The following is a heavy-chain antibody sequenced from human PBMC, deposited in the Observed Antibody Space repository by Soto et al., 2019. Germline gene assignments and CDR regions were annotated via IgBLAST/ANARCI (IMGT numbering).Heavy chain of an antibody. Sequence: PSETLSLTCTVSGGSISSSSYYWGWIRQPPGKGLEWIGSIYYSGSTYYNPSLKSRVTISVDTSKNQFSLKLSSVTAADTAVYYCAIEPQQLVPGNANWFDPWGQGTLVTVSS. J-gene: IGHJ5*02. CDR3: AIEPQQLVPGNANWFDP. CDR1: GGSISSSSYY. CDR2: IYYSGST. V-gene: IGHV4-39*01. D-gene: IGHD6-13*01.